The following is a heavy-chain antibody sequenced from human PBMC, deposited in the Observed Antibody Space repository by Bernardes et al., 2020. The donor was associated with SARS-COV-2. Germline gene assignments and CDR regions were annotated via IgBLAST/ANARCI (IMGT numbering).Heavy chain of an antibody. J-gene: IGHJ5*02. CDR2: ISYSGTP. V-gene: IGHV4-39*01. D-gene: IGHD4-4*01. Sequence: SETLSLTCTVSGDSISGSSYYWGWIRQPPGKALEWIGSISYSGTPSYNPSLKGRVTISVDTSQNQFSLKLSSMTAADAAVYYCARHAVYADGSNSFNWFDPWIQGTLVSVSS. CDR3: ARHAVYADGSNSFNWFDP. CDR1: GDSISGSSYY.